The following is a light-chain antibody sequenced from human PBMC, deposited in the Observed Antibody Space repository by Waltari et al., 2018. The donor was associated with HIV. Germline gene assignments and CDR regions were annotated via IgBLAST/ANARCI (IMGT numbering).Light chain of an antibody. Sequence: QSALTQPASVSGSPGQSITISCTGTSSDVGSYNLVSWYQQHPGKAPKLMIYEGSKRPSVVSNRFSGSKSGNTASLTISGLRAEDEADYYCCSYAGSSTPYVFGTGTKVTVL. CDR2: EGS. V-gene: IGLV2-23*01. J-gene: IGLJ1*01. CDR1: SSDVGSYNL. CDR3: CSYAGSSTPYV.